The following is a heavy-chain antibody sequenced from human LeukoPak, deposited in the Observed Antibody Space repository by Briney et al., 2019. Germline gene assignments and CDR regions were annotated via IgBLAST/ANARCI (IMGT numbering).Heavy chain of an antibody. D-gene: IGHD3-3*01. CDR3: ARGPKSVYGVVYYYGMDL. CDR2: VYPSSGRT. Sequence: ASVKVSCKASEYDFSTYSMHWVRQVPGQGLEWVGIVYPSSGRTGYGQKFQATVTLTWDMSTSTVYMELSGLRSEDTAVYYCARGPKSVYGVVYYYGMDLWGQGTTVIVSS. V-gene: IGHV1-46*01. CDR1: EYDFSTYS. J-gene: IGHJ6*02.